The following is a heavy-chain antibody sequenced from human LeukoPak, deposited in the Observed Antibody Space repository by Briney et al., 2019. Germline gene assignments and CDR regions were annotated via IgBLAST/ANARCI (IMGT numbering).Heavy chain of an antibody. CDR3: ARDPYCGGDCYHFDY. D-gene: IGHD2-21*02. CDR1: GFTFSSYT. V-gene: IGHV3-30-3*01. CDR2: ISYDGSNK. Sequence: SLRLSCSASGFTFSSYTMHWVRQAPGKGLEWVAVISYDGSNKYYADSVKGRFTISRDNSKNTLYLQMNSLRAEDTAVYYCARDPYCGGDCYHFDYWGQGTLVTVSS. J-gene: IGHJ4*02.